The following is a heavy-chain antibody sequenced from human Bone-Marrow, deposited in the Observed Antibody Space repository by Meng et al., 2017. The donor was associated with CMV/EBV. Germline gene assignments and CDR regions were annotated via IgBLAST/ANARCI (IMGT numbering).Heavy chain of an antibody. CDR1: GFTFSSYS. J-gene: IGHJ6*04. Sequence: GESLKISCAASGFTFSSYSMNWVRQAPGKGLEWVSSISSSSSYIYYADSVKGRFTISRDNAKNSLYLQMNSLRAEDTAVYYCARDMIAYIAARPGPYYYGMDVWGKGTTVPVSS. CDR2: ISSSSSYI. CDR3: ARDMIAYIAARPGPYYYGMDV. V-gene: IGHV3-21*01. D-gene: IGHD6-6*01.